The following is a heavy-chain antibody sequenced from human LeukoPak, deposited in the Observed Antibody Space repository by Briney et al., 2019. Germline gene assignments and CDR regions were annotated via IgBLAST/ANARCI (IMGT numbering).Heavy chain of an antibody. CDR3: ARLVDTLSGASNDY. CDR1: GFTFSSYA. D-gene: IGHD5-18*01. CDR2: ISGSGGST. V-gene: IGHV3-23*01. J-gene: IGHJ4*02. Sequence: GGSLRLSCAASGFTFSSYAMSWVRQAPGKGLEWVSAISGSGGSTYYADSVKGRFTISRDNAKNSLYLQMNSLRAEDTAVYYCARLVDTLSGASNDYWGQGTLVTVSS.